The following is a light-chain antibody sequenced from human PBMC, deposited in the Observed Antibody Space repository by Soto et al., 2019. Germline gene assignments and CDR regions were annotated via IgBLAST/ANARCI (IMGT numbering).Light chain of an antibody. V-gene: IGLV2-14*01. CDR1: SRDVGAYNY. CDR2: EVS. CDR3: SSYTSSSTLGV. J-gene: IGLJ2*01. Sequence: QSALTQPASVSGSPGQSITISCTGTSRDVGAYNYVSWYQHHPGKAPKLMIYEVSNRPSGVSNRFSGSKSGNTASLTISGLQAEDEADYYCSSYTSSSTLGVFGGGTKLTVL.